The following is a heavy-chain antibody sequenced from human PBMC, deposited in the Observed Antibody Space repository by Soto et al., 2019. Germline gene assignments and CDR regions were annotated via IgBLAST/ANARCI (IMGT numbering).Heavy chain of an antibody. CDR2: IRFDGTNI. CDR1: GISFNGFG. D-gene: IGHD3-3*01. J-gene: IGHJ4*02. V-gene: IGHV3-33*01. Sequence: QVQLVESGGGLVQPGRSLRLSCAASGISFNGFGMHWVRQAPGKGLEWVAIIRFDGTNIHYADSVKGRFTISRDNSKNTLDLQMDSLRAEDTAVYYCARDGVGGTVFFGYLDYCGRGALVTVSS. CDR3: ARDGVGGTVFFGYLDY.